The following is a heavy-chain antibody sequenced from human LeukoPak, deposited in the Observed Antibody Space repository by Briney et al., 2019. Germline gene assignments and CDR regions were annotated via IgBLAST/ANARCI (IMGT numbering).Heavy chain of an antibody. CDR2: ISSSSSSI. CDR1: GFTFSSYS. Sequence: GGSLRLSCAASGFTFSSYSMNWVRQAPGKGLEWVSFISSSSSSINYADSVKGRFTISRDNAKNSLYLQMNSLRAEDTAVYYCAKGYYYDAKAYYFDYWGQGTLVTVSS. V-gene: IGHV3-21*01. D-gene: IGHD3-22*01. J-gene: IGHJ4*02. CDR3: AKGYYYDAKAYYFDY.